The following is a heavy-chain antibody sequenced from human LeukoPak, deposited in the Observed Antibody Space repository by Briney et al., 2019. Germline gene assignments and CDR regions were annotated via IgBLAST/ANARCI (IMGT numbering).Heavy chain of an antibody. CDR3: ARESCISTICLNWFEP. J-gene: IGHJ5*02. Sequence: GSSVKVSCKASGGTFSSYAISWVRQAPGHGFEWMGRIIPILGIANYAQKFQGRVTITADKSTSTAYMELSSLRSEDTAVYYCARESCISTICLNWFEPWGQGTLVTVSS. CDR2: IIPILGIA. V-gene: IGHV1-69*04. D-gene: IGHD2-2*01. CDR1: GGTFSSYA.